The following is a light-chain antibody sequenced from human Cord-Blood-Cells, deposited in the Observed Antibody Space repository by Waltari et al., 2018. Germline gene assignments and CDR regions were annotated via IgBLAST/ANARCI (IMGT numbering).Light chain of an antibody. CDR1: KSVSSSY. CDR2: GAS. V-gene: IGKV3-20*01. Sequence: EIVLTQSPGTLSLSPGERATLSCRASKSVSSSYLAWYQQKPGQAPRLLIYGASSRATGIPDRFSGSGSGTDFTLTISRLEPEDFAVYYCQQYGSSRTFCQGTKVEIK. CDR3: QQYGSSRT. J-gene: IGKJ1*01.